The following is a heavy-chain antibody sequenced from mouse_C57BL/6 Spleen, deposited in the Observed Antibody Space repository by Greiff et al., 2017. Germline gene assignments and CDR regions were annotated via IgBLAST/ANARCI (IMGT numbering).Heavy chain of an antibody. V-gene: IGHV2-2*01. D-gene: IGHD2-1*01. CDR2: IWSGGST. CDR3: ARSGNYGFSFAY. J-gene: IGHJ3*01. CDR1: GFSLTSYG. Sequence: VKLMESGPGLVQPSQSLSITCTVSGFSLTSYGVHWVRQSPGKGLEWLGVIWSGGSTDYNAAFISRLSISKDNSKSQVFFKMNSLQADDTAIYYCARSGNYGFSFAYWGQGTLVTVSA.